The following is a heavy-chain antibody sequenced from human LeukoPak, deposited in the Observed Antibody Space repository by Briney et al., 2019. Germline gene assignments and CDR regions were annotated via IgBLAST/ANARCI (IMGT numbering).Heavy chain of an antibody. V-gene: IGHV4-34*01. CDR1: GGSLSGYY. CDR3: ARDRRTAAGIASAYYYYMDV. CDR2: INHSGST. Sequence: SETLSLTCAVYGGSLSGYYWSWIRQPPGKGLEWIGEINHSGSTNYNPSLKSRVTISVDTSKNQFSLKLSSVTAADTAVYYCARDRRTAAGIASAYYYYMDVWGKGTTVTVSS. D-gene: IGHD6-13*01. J-gene: IGHJ6*03.